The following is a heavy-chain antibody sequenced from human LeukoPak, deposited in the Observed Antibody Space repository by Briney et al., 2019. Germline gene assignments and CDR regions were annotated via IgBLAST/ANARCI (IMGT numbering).Heavy chain of an antibody. CDR3: ARVIAAAEPTFDY. CDR2: ISYSGST. J-gene: IGHJ4*02. CDR1: GGSISSYY. Sequence: PSETLSLTCTVSGGSISSYYWGCIRQPPGKGLEWIGYISYSGSTNYNPSLKSRVIISVDTSKNQFSLKLSSVTAADTAVYYCARVIAAAEPTFDYWGQGTLVTVSS. V-gene: IGHV4-59*01. D-gene: IGHD6-13*01.